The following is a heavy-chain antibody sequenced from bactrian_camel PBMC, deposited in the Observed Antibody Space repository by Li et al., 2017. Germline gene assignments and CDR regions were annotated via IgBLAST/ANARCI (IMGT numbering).Heavy chain of an antibody. Sequence: QLVESGGGSVQAGGSLRLSCDVSGYIVGDYCWAWFRQAAGKEREGVAAISTGGASLYYADSLKGRFTISRDNAKNTVYLQMNSLQPEDTAVYYCKTGGSNYWGQGTQVTVS. CDR2: ISTGGASL. J-gene: IGHJ4*01. V-gene: IGHV3S25*01. CDR3: KTGGSNY. D-gene: IGHD5*01. CDR1: GYIVGDYC.